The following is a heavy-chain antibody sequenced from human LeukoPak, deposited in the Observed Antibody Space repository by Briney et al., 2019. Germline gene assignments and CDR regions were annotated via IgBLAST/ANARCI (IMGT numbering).Heavy chain of an antibody. CDR3: ARGLAPYSYEYSGHDPYYYYNMDV. J-gene: IGHJ6*03. Sequence: ASVKVSGKASGYTFSTSTISWVRQAAGQGLEWMGWINPKSGKTSYAQKFQDRVTMTENTSTSTAYMELSSLRSEDTAVYYCARGLAPYSYEYSGHDPYYYYNMDVWGKGTTVIISS. CDR2: INPKSGKT. CDR1: GYTFSTST. D-gene: IGHD3-22*01. V-gene: IGHV1-8*01.